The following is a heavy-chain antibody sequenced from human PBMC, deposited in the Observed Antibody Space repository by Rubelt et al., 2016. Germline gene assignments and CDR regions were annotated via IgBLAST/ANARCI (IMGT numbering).Heavy chain of an antibody. CDR3: ARSISGRAARRGWFDP. Sequence: QVQLQQWGAGLLKPSETLSLTCAVYGGSFSGYYWSWIRQPPGKGLEWIGEINHSGSTNYNPSLKSRSAISVYTSKNQVSLKLGSVTAADTAVYYCARSISGRAARRGWFDPWGQGTLVTVSS. V-gene: IGHV4-34*01. CDR1: GGSFSGYY. D-gene: IGHD6-6*01. CDR2: INHSGST. J-gene: IGHJ5*02.